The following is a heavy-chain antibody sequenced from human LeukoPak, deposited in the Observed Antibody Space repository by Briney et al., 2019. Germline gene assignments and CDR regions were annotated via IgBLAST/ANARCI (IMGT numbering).Heavy chain of an antibody. CDR2: ISGSGGST. Sequence: GGSLRLSRAASGFTFSSYAMSWVRQAPGKGLEWVSAISGSGGSTYYADSVKGRFTISRDNSKNTLYLQMNSLRAEDTAVYYCAKYSPLGLITMIVVVITPYFDYWGQGTLVTVSS. V-gene: IGHV3-23*01. CDR1: GFTFSSYA. J-gene: IGHJ4*02. CDR3: AKYSPLGLITMIVVVITPYFDY. D-gene: IGHD3-22*01.